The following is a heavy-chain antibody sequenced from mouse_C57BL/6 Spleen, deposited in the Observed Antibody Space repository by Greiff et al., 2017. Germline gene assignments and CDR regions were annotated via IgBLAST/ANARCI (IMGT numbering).Heavy chain of an antibody. CDR3: ARSYYDPYWYYEV. CDR1: GYTFTSYW. J-gene: IGHJ1*03. Sequence: QVQLKQPGAELVRPGTSVKLSCKASGYTFTSYWMHWVKQRPGQGLEWIGVIDPSDSYTNYNQKFKGKATLTVDTSSSTAYMQLSSLTSEDSAVYDGARSYYDPYWYYEVGGTGTTGTVSS. D-gene: IGHD2-10*01. CDR2: IDPSDSYT. V-gene: IGHV1-59*01.